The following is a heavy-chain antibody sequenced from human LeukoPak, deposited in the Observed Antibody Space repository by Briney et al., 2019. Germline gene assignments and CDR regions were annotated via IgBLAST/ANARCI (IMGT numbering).Heavy chain of an antibody. CDR2: ISSSSSYI. CDR1: GFTFSSYS. CDR3: ARGRRYYDSSGYYYYY. J-gene: IGHJ4*02. V-gene: IGHV3-21*01. Sequence: GGSLRLSCAASGFTFSSYSMNWVRQAPGKGLEWVSSISSSSSYIYYADSVKGRFTISRDNAKNSLYLQMNSLRAEDTAVYYCARGRRYYDSSGYYYYYWGQGTLVTVSS. D-gene: IGHD3-22*01.